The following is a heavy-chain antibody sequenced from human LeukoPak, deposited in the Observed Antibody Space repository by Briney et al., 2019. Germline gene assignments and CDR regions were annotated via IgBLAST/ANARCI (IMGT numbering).Heavy chain of an antibody. CDR3: ARGLLFRGYWFDP. Sequence: PSETLSLTCTVSGGSISSGGYYWSWIRQPPGKGLEWIGEINHSGSTNYNPSLKSRVTISVDTSKNQFSLKLSSVTAADTAVYYCARGLLFRGYWFDPWGQGTLVTVSS. CDR2: INHSGST. CDR1: GGSISSGGYY. D-gene: IGHD3-10*01. V-gene: IGHV4-39*07. J-gene: IGHJ5*02.